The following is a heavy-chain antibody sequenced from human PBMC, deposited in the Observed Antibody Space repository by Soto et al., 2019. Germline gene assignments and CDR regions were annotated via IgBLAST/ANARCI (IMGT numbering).Heavy chain of an antibody. D-gene: IGHD6-19*01. CDR2: INPSGGST. Sequence: QVQLVQSGAEVKKPGASVKVSCKASGYTFTSYYMHWVRQAPGQGLEWMGIINPSGGSTSYAQKFQGRGTMTRDRSTSTVYMGLSSLRSEDKAVEYCAGEGGSGWHDAFEIWGQGTTVTVSS. CDR3: AGEGGSGWHDAFEI. CDR1: GYTFTSYY. J-gene: IGHJ3*02. V-gene: IGHV1-46*01.